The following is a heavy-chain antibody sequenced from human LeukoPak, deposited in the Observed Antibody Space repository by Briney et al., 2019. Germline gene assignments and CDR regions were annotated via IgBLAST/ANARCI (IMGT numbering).Heavy chain of an antibody. J-gene: IGHJ4*02. V-gene: IGHV1-69*04. CDR2: IIPILGIA. CDR1: GGTFSSYA. CDR3: ARDTGTVVDY. D-gene: IGHD4-23*01. Sequence: ASVKVSCKVSGGTFSSYAISWVRQAPGQGLEWMGRIIPILGIANYAQKFQGRVTITADKSTSTAYMELSSLRSEDTAVYYCARDTGTVVDYWGQGTLVTVSS.